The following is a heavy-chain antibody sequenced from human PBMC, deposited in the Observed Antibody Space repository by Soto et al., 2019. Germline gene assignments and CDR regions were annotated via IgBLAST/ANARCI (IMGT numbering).Heavy chain of an antibody. D-gene: IGHD4-4*01. CDR3: ARDPPPDDYSNSGYSSCGMDV. J-gene: IGHJ6*01. CDR1: GGTFSSYA. CDR2: IIPIFGTA. Sequence: SVKVSCKASGGTFSSYAISWVRQAPGQGLEWMGGIIPIFGTANYAQKFQGRVTITADESTSTAYMELSSLRSEDTAVYYCARDPPPDDYSNSGYSSCGMDVWGQGTTVTVSS. V-gene: IGHV1-69*13.